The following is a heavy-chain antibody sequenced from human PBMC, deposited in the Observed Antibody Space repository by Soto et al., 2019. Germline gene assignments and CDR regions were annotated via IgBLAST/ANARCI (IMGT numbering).Heavy chain of an antibody. D-gene: IGHD1-26*01. V-gene: IGHV3-23*01. CDR3: AKGAWELLEEWYFDL. CDR1: GXTFSSYS. CDR2: IIGSGGST. J-gene: IGHJ2*01. Sequence: GSLRLSCAASGXTFSSYSMSWVRQAPGKGLEWVSAIIGSGGSTYYADSVNGRFTISRDNSKNKLYLQMNSLRADYTAVYYCAKGAWELLEEWYFDLWGRGTLGTVS.